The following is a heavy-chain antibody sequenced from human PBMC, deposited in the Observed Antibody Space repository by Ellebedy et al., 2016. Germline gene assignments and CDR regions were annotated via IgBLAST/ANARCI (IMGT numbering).Heavy chain of an antibody. J-gene: IGHJ4*02. CDR2: ISSNGGST. CDR1: GFIFNNYV. CDR3: VKEEGSTSLYDY. Sequence: GESLKISCSASGFIFNNYVMLCVRQAPGKGLEYVSAISSNGGSTYYADSVKGRFTISRDNSKNTLYLQMSSLRAEDTALYYCVKEEGSTSLYDYWGQGSLVTVSS. V-gene: IGHV3-64D*06. D-gene: IGHD6-6*01.